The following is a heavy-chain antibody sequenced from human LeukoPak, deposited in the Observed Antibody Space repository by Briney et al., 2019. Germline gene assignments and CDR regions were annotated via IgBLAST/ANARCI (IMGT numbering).Heavy chain of an antibody. V-gene: IGHV3-30*02. CDR3: AKERLMRGILTGYYTDY. CDR1: GFTFSSYG. D-gene: IGHD3-9*01. CDR2: IRYDGSNK. J-gene: IGHJ4*02. Sequence: PGGSLRLSCAASGFTFSSYGMHWVRQAPGKGLEWVAFIRYDGSNKYYADSVKGRFTISRDNSKNTLYLQMNSLRAEDTAVYYCAKERLMRGILTGYYTDYWGQGTLVTVSS.